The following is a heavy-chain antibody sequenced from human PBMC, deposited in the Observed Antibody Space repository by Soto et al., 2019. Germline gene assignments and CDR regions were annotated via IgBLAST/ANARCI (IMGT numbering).Heavy chain of an antibody. J-gene: IGHJ2*01. D-gene: IGHD4-17*01. CDR1: GFTFSSYA. CDR3: AKRTVGWYFAL. CDR2: ISGSGGST. V-gene: IGHV3-23*01. Sequence: EVQLLESGGGLVQPGGSLRLSCAASGFTFSSYAMNWVRQAPGKGLEWVSVISGSGGSTYYADAVKGRFTISRDNSKNTLYLQMNSLRAEDTAVYYCAKRTVGWYFALLGRGTLVTVSS.